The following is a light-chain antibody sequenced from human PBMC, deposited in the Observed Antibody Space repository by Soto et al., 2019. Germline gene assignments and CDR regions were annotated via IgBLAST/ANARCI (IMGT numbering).Light chain of an antibody. V-gene: IGKV3-15*01. Sequence: EILMTQAPATLSLSPGERATLSCRASQSVSSKLAWYQQRRGQAPRLLIYGASSRATGIPARFSGSGSGTEFNLTISSLQSEDFAVYYCHQYDSWPPFTFGGGTKVEIK. J-gene: IGKJ4*01. CDR2: GAS. CDR3: HQYDSWPPFT. CDR1: QSVSSK.